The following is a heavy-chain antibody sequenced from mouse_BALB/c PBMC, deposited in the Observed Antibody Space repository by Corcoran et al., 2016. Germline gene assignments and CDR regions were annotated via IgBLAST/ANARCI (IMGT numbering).Heavy chain of an antibody. J-gene: IGHJ4*01. CDR3: ARGSSRYLYYYAMDY. CDR2: INPYNDGT. CDR1: GYTFTSYV. V-gene: IGHV1S136*01. D-gene: IGHD3-1*01. Sequence: EVQLQQSGPELVKPGASVKMSCKASGYTFTSYVMHWVKQKPGQGLEWIGYINPYNDGTKYNEKFKGKATLTSDKSSSTAYMELSSLTSEDSAVYYCARGSSRYLYYYAMDYGGQGTSVTVSA.